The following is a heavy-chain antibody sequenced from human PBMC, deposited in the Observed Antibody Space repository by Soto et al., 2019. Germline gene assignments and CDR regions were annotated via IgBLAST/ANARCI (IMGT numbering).Heavy chain of an antibody. J-gene: IGHJ3*02. V-gene: IGHV3-7*04. CDR2: IRQDGDEI. Sequence: PGGSLRLSCVASGFTLRNYWMAWVRQTPGKGLEFVANIRQDGDEINYVDSVKGRFTISRDNAKNSLFLQVNSLRDEDTAVYYCGTDEWGGAFDIGGQGTMVTVSS. CDR3: GTDEWGGAFDI. CDR1: GFTLRNYW. D-gene: IGHD3-10*01.